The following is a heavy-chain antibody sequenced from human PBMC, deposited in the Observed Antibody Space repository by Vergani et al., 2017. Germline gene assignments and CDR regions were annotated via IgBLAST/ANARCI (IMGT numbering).Heavy chain of an antibody. CDR3: ARDPTPPGSGSHVDV. J-gene: IGHJ6*04. D-gene: IGHD3-10*01. CDR2: INTNGDYT. V-gene: IGHV3-23*01. CDR1: GFSFTTYA. Sequence: EVQLLESGGDLVQPGGSLRLSCAASGFSFTTYAMSWVRQAPGKGLEWVSTINTNGDYTRYGDSVKGRFTISRDNSKSTLYLQMNSLRAEDTAVYYCARDPTPPGSGSHVDVWGKGTTVTVSS.